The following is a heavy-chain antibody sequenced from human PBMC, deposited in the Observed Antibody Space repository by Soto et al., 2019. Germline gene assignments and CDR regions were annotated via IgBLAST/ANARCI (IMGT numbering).Heavy chain of an antibody. Sequence: XVKVSCRASGGTFSSYAISWVRHAPGQGLEWMGGIIPIFGTANYAQKFQGRVTITADESTSTAYMELSSLRSEDTAVYYCAREVTYDSLNWFDPWGQGTLVTVSS. D-gene: IGHD3-22*01. J-gene: IGHJ5*02. CDR3: AREVTYDSLNWFDP. V-gene: IGHV1-69*13. CDR1: GGTFSSYA. CDR2: IIPIFGTA.